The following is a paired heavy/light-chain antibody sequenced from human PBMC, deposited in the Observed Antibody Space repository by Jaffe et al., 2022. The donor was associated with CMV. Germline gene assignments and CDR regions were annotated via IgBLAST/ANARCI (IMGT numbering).Light chain of an antibody. CDR2: ADN. Sequence: NFMLTQPHSVSESPGKTITISCTRSNGSIASNFVQWYQQRPGSAPTTVIYADNQRPSGVPDRFSGSIDSPSNSASLTISGLKPEDEADYYCESYIRTNVVFGGGTKLTVL. CDR3: ESYIRTNVV. V-gene: IGLV6-57*04. CDR1: NGSIASNF. J-gene: IGLJ2*01.
Heavy chain of an antibody. CDR1: GFVFNTYS. V-gene: IGHV3-21*02. D-gene: IGHD1-7*01. CDR2: ISTESNYI. CDR3: ARDRGNYD. Sequence: EVQLVESGGGLVKPGGSLRLSCAASGFVFNTYSMNWVRQAPGKGLEWVSSISTESNYIYYADSVKGRFTVSRDNSKNSLYLQMNSLRAEDTGTYYCARDRGNYDWGRGTLVTVSS. J-gene: IGHJ4*02.